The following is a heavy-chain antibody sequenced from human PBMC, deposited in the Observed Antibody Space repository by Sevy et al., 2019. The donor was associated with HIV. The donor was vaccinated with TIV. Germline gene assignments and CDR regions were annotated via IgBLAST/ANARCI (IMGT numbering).Heavy chain of an antibody. V-gene: IGHV3-23*01. CDR3: ARARKDGERYYFDY. CDR2: IGGSGIST. D-gene: IGHD4-17*01. CDR1: GFTFSDYI. Sequence: GGSLRLSCAASGFTFSDYIMRWVRQAPGKGPEWLSSIGGSGISTHYADSVRGRFTISRDNSKNTLYLQMNSLTADDTAVYYCARARKDGERYYFDYWGQGTLVTVSS. J-gene: IGHJ4*02.